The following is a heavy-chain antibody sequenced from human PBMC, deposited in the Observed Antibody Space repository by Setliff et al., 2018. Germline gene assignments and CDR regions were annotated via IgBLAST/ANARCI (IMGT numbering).Heavy chain of an antibody. CDR3: ARALGYCSRTSCYADAFDI. V-gene: IGHV4-34*01. CDR2: INHSGST. D-gene: IGHD2-2*01. Sequence: SETLSLTCAVYGGSFSGYYWTWIRQPPGKGLEWIGEINHSGSTHYNPSLKSRVTISVDTSKNQFSLNLNSVTAADTAVYYCARALGYCSRTSCYADAFDIWGQGTMVTVSS. CDR1: GGSFSGYY. J-gene: IGHJ3*02.